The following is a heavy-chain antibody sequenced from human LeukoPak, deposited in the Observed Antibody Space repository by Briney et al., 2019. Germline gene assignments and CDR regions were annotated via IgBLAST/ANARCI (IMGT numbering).Heavy chain of an antibody. CDR3: AKGEGSSWYEAFDY. Sequence: GRSLRLSCAASGFTFDDYAMHWVRQAPGKGLEWVSGIGWNSGSIGYADSVKGRFTISRDNAKNSLYLQMNSLRAEDTALYYCAKGEGSSWYEAFDYWGQGTLVTVSS. D-gene: IGHD6-13*01. V-gene: IGHV3-9*01. J-gene: IGHJ4*02. CDR1: GFTFDDYA. CDR2: IGWNSGSI.